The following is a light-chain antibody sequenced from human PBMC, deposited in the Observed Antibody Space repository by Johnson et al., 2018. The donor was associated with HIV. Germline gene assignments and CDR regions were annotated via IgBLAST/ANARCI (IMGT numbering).Light chain of an antibody. CDR1: TSNIGKSY. CDR2: DNN. CDR3: GTWDSSLSAVV. V-gene: IGLV1-51*01. J-gene: IGLJ1*01. Sequence: QSVLTQPPSVSAAPGQKVTISCSGSTSNIGKSYVSWYQQLPGTAPKLLIYDNNKRPSGIPDRFSGSKSGTSATLGITGLQTGDEADYYCGTWDSSLSAVVFGTGTKVTVL.